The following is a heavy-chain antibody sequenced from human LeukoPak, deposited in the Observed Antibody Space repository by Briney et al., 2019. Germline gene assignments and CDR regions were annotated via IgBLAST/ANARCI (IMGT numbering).Heavy chain of an antibody. CDR2: IGSDNKP. D-gene: IGHD3-10*02. J-gene: IGHJ6*02. V-gene: IGHV3-53*01. CDR1: GFTVSDYY. CDR3: ARDLHYYVVMDV. Sequence: GGSLRLSCAVSGFTVSDYYMSWVRQAPGKGLEWVSSIGSDNKPHYSESVKGRFAISRDNSKNILFLHLNSLRAEDTALYYCARDLHYYVVMDVWGQGTTVTVSS.